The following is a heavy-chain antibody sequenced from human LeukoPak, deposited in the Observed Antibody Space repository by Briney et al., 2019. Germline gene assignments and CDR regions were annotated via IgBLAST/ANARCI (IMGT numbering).Heavy chain of an antibody. CDR3: ASGGGDSLYFPH. V-gene: IGHV3-21*01. CDR1: GFTFSSYS. D-gene: IGHD2-21*02. J-gene: IGHJ1*01. CDR2: ISSSSSYI. Sequence: GGSLRHSCAASGFTFSSYSMNWVRQAPGKGLQWVSSISSSSSYIYYADSVKGRFTISRDNAKNSLYLQMNSLRAEDTAVSYCASGGGDSLYFPHWSQGTLVTVSS.